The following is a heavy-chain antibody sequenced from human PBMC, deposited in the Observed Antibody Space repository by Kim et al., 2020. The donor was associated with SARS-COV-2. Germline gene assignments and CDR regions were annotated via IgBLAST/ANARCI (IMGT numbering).Heavy chain of an antibody. CDR2: ISYDGSNK. Sequence: GWSLRPSCAASGFTFSSYAMHWVRQAPGKGLEWVAVISYDGSNKYYADSVKGRFTISRDNSKNTLYLQMNSLRAEDTAVYYCARELAHFPLDYWGQGTLV. CDR3: ARELAHFPLDY. J-gene: IGHJ4*02. D-gene: IGHD2-15*01. CDR1: GFTFSSYA. V-gene: IGHV3-30-3*01.